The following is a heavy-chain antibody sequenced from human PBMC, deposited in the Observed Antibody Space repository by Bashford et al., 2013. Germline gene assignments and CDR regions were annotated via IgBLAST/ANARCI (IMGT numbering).Heavy chain of an antibody. D-gene: IGHD2-2*01. J-gene: IGHJ3*02. CDR3: ARVGVVVVPAALSDAFDI. Sequence: GGSLRLSCAALWIHLPVAMLCTGSARLQARGLEWVAVISYDGSNKYYADSVKGRFTISRDNSKNTLYLQMNSLRAEDTAVYYCARVGVVVVPAALSDAFDIWGPRGQWSP. CDR1: IHLPVAML. CDR2: ISYDGSNK. V-gene: IGHV3-30-3*01.